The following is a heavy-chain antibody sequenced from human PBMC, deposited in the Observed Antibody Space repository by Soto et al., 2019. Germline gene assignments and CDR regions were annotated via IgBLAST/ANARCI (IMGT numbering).Heavy chain of an antibody. D-gene: IGHD4-17*01. CDR3: ARVGEDGDYVETYDY. Sequence: ASVKVSCKASGYTFTSYGISWVRQAPGQGLEWMGWISAYNGNTNYAQKLQGRVTMTTDTSTSTAYMELRSLRSDDTAVYYCARVGEDGDYVETYDYRGQGTLVTVSS. V-gene: IGHV1-18*01. CDR2: ISAYNGNT. CDR1: GYTFTSYG. J-gene: IGHJ4*02.